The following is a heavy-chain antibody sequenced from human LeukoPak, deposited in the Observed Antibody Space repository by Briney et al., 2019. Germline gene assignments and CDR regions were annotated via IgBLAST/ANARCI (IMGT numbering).Heavy chain of an antibody. CDR3: ARDHYSWFDP. J-gene: IGHJ5*02. Sequence: GGSLRLSCAASGFTFSSYGMHWVRQAPGKGPEWVAVISYDGSNKYYADSVKGRFTISRDNSKNTLYLQMNGLRAEDTAIYYCARDHYSWFDPWGQGTLVTVSS. CDR2: ISYDGSNK. CDR1: GFTFSSYG. V-gene: IGHV3-30*03.